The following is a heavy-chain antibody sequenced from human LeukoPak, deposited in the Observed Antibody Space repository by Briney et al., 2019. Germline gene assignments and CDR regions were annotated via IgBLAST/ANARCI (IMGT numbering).Heavy chain of an antibody. Sequence: GGSLRLSCAASGFTFSDYYMSWIRQAPGKGLEWVSYISSSGSTIYYADSVKGRFTISRDNAKNSLYLEMNSLRVEDTAVYYCASEERYYYDSSDYPTLDYWGQGTLVTVSS. D-gene: IGHD3-22*01. CDR2: ISSSGSTI. V-gene: IGHV3-11*04. CDR3: ASEERYYYDSSDYPTLDY. CDR1: GFTFSDYY. J-gene: IGHJ4*02.